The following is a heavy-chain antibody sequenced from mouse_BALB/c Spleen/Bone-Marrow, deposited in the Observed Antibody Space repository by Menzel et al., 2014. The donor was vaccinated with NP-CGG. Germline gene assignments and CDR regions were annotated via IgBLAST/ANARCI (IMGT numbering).Heavy chain of an antibody. Sequence: EVQVVESGPDLVKPSQSLSLTCTVTGYSITSGYGWHWIRQFPGNKLEWMGYIHYSGNTDYNPSLKSRIPITRDTSKNQFFLQLNSVTTEDTATYYCVRETKVVADFDYWGQGTTLTVSS. J-gene: IGHJ2*01. CDR3: VRETKVVADFDY. CDR2: IHYSGNT. V-gene: IGHV3-1*02. CDR1: GYSITSGYG. D-gene: IGHD1-1*01.